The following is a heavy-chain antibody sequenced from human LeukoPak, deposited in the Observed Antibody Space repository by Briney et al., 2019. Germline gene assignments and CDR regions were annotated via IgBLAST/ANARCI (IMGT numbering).Heavy chain of an antibody. V-gene: IGHV4-59*12. CDR2: IYYSGST. Sequence: SETLSLTCTVSGGSISSYYWSWIRQPPGKGLEWIGYIYYSGSTNYNPSLKSRVTISVDTSKNQFSLKLSSVTAADTAVYYCARGRRRWLQSPLDYWGQGTLVTVSS. J-gene: IGHJ4*02. CDR3: ARGRRRWLQSPLDY. CDR1: GGSISSYY. D-gene: IGHD5-24*01.